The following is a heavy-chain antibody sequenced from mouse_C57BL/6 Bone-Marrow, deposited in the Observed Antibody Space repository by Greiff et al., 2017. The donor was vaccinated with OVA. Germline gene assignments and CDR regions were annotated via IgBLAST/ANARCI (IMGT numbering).Heavy chain of an antibody. CDR2: INPNDGAT. CDR1: GYSFTDYN. Sequence: VQLQQSGPELVKPGASVKISCKASGYSFTDYNMNWVKQSHGKSLEWIGVINPNDGATSYNQKFKGKATLTVDKSSSTAYMQLNSLTSEDSAVYYCAFYYGSSCSYVDVWGTGTTVTVSS. V-gene: IGHV1-39*01. D-gene: IGHD1-1*01. CDR3: AFYYGSSCSYVDV. J-gene: IGHJ1*03.